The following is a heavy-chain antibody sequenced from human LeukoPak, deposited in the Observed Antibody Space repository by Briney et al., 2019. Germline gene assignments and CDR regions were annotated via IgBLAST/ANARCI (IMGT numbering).Heavy chain of an antibody. V-gene: IGHV4-34*01. CDR1: GGSFSGYY. CDR2: INHSGST. Sequence: SETLSLTCAVYGGSFSGYYWSWIRQPPAKGLEWIGEINHSGSTNYNPSLKSRVTISVDTSKNQFSLKLSSVTAADTAVYYCARGDYVWGSYRPNNWFDPWGQGTLVTVSS. J-gene: IGHJ5*02. D-gene: IGHD3-16*02. CDR3: ARGDYVWGSYRPNNWFDP.